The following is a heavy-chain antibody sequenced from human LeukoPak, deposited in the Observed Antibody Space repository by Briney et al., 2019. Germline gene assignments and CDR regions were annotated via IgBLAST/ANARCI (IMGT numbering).Heavy chain of an antibody. Sequence: PGGSLRLSCAVSGFTLSDYWMHWVRQAPGKGLVWVSHINLDGSWTGYADSVKGRFTFSKDDAKNTVYLQMNSLRAEDTAVYYCARSCSTSCYYYYYMDVWGKGTTVTVSS. CDR1: GFTLSDYW. V-gene: IGHV3-74*01. D-gene: IGHD2-2*01. J-gene: IGHJ6*03. CDR2: INLDGSWT. CDR3: ARSCSTSCYYYYYMDV.